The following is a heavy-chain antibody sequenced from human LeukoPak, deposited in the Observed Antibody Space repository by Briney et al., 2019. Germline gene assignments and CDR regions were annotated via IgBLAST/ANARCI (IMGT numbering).Heavy chain of an antibody. CDR1: GGSISSDY. Sequence: KPSETLSLTCTVSGGSISSDYWTWIRQPPGKGLEWIGYIHYSGSTNYSPSLRSRLTMSVDASKKQVSLKLTSVTAADTAVYYCAGSLRGSYFDFWGQGTLVTVSS. J-gene: IGHJ4*02. V-gene: IGHV4-59*01. CDR3: AGSLRGSYFDF. D-gene: IGHD1-26*01. CDR2: IHYSGST.